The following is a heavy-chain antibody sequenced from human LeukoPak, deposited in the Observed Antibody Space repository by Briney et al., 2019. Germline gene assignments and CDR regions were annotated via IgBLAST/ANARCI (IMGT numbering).Heavy chain of an antibody. V-gene: IGHV3-30*18. CDR1: GFTFSRHG. CDR3: AKARLELPYFGMDV. Sequence: GGSLRLSCAPSGFTFSRHGMHWVRQAPGKGLEWVAIISNDGSRKYYAHSVEGRFTISRDNSKNTLYLQMNSLRAEDTAVYYCAKARLELPYFGMDVWGQGTTVTVSS. CDR2: ISNDGSRK. D-gene: IGHD1-7*01. J-gene: IGHJ6*02.